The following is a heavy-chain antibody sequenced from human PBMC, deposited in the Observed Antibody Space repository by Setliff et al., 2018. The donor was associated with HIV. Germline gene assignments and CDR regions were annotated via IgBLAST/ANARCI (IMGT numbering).Heavy chain of an antibody. CDR3: ARRDGRSMNAFEI. V-gene: IGHV5-51*01. CDR1: DYTFTTYW. D-gene: IGHD6-13*01. CDR2: IYPDDSNI. Sequence: GESLKISCKALDYTFTTYWIGWVRQKPGEGLEWIGIIYPDDSNIRYNPSFQSHVTISADKSIATAYLQVNDLKTSDTATYYCARRDGRSMNAFEIWGPGTMFTVSS. J-gene: IGHJ3*02.